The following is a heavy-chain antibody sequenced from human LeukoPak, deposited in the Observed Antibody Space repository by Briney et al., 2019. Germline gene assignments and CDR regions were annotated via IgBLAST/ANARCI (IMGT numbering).Heavy chain of an antibody. D-gene: IGHD3-3*01. J-gene: IGHJ6*03. CDR1: GGSISDYY. V-gene: IGHV4-59*01. Sequence: SETLSLTCTVSGGSISDYYWNWIRQPPGKGLEWIGYIYYSGSTTYNPSLKSRVTMSVDTAKNQFSLRVRSMTAADTAVYYCARGDFCSKSNCYLRPMDVWGKGTTVTVSS. CDR3: ARGDFCSKSNCYLRPMDV. CDR2: IYYSGST.